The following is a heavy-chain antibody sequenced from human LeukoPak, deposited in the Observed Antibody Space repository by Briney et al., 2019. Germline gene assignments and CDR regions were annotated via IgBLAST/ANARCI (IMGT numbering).Heavy chain of an antibody. CDR2: INYNGAIT. D-gene: IGHD3-3*02. Sequence: GGSLRLSCATSGFTFVDYGRSWVRRAPGKGLEWLCAINYNGAITDYADSVKGRFTTSRDNAKNSLYLRMDSLRSEDTALYYCASDRLGPSFSVSHFDLWGQGTLVTVSS. CDR1: GFTFVDYG. J-gene: IGHJ4*02. CDR3: ASDRLGPSFSVSHFDL. V-gene: IGHV3-20*04.